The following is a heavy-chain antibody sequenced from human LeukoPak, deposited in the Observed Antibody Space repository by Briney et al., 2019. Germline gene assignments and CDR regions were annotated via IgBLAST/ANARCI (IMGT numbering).Heavy chain of an antibody. J-gene: IGHJ4*02. D-gene: IGHD6-19*01. CDR1: GGSISSYY. CDR2: IYHSGST. Sequence: PSETLSLTCTVSGGSISSYYWSWIRQPPGKGLEWIGYIYHSGSTYYNPSLKSRVTISVDRSKNQFSLKLSSVTAADTAVYYCARYAVAGSYYFDYWGQGTLVTVSS. CDR3: ARYAVAGSYYFDY. V-gene: IGHV4-59*12.